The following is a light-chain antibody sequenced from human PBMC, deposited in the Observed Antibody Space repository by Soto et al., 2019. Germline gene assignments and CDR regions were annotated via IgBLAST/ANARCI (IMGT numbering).Light chain of an antibody. CDR1: SSDVGSYKY. V-gene: IGLV2-14*01. J-gene: IGLJ2*01. CDR2: EVS. CDR3: SSYTDSSTLVI. Sequence: QSALTQPASVSGSPGQSITISCTGSSSDVGSYKYVSWYQHHPGKAPKLMIYEVSNRPSGVSDRFSGSKSGDTASLTISGLQTEDEADYYCSSYTDSSTLVIFGGGTKVTVL.